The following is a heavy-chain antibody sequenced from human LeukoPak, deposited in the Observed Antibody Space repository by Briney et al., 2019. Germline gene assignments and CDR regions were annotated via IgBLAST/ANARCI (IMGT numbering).Heavy chain of an antibody. Sequence: GGSLRLSCVASGFTFDDYGISWVRQAPGKGLEWVSRIHWNSGSTRYVDSVKGRFTISRDNAKNSLYLQMNSLRAEDTALYYCAKDPAGVRGVLYYFDYWGQGTLVTVSS. J-gene: IGHJ4*02. CDR3: AKDPAGVRGVLYYFDY. CDR2: IHWNSGST. CDR1: GFTFDDYG. D-gene: IGHD3-10*01. V-gene: IGHV3-20*04.